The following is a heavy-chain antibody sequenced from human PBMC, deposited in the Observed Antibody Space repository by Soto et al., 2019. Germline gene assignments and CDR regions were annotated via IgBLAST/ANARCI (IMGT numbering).Heavy chain of an antibody. CDR3: ARTSDQGYFCYYGTDV. CDR2: IIPIFGTA. V-gene: IGHV1-69*01. D-gene: IGHD2-15*01. CDR1: GGTFSSYA. J-gene: IGHJ6*02. Sequence: QVQLVQSGAEVQKPGSSVKVSCKASGGTFSSYAISWVRQAPGQGLEWMGGIIPIFGTANYAQKFQGRVTITENEPTGTAYMVLSSQRSEYTSVDYCARTSDQGYFCYYGTDVCGQGTTVIVSS.